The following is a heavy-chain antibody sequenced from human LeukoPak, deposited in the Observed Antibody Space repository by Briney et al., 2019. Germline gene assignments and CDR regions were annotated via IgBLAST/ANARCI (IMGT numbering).Heavy chain of an antibody. J-gene: IGHJ4*02. V-gene: IGHV3-7*03. CDR1: GFTFSSYW. CDR2: IKQDGSEK. D-gene: IGHD4-17*01. Sequence: GGSLRLSCAASGFTFSSYWMSWVRQAPGKGLEWVANIKQDGSEKYYVDSVKGRFTISRDNSKNTLYLQMNSLRAEDTAVYYCAKGGWATVYRTFDYWGQGTLVTVSS. CDR3: AKGGWATVYRTFDY.